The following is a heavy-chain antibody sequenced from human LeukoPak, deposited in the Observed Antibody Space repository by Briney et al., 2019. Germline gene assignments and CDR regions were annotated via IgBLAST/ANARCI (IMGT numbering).Heavy chain of an antibody. D-gene: IGHD3-22*01. CDR3: ARPLTMIVVLTQDAFDI. V-gene: IGHV3-23*01. CDR1: GFSFRSYA. CDR2: ISGSGGST. Sequence: PGGSLRLSCAASGFSFRSYAMSWVRQAPGKGLEWVSGISGSGGSTYYADSMKGRFTISRDNSKNTLYLQLNSLRAEDTAVYYCARPLTMIVVLTQDAFDIWGQGTRVTVSS. J-gene: IGHJ3*02.